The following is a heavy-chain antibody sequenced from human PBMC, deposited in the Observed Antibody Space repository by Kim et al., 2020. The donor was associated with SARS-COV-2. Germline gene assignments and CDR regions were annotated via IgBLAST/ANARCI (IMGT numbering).Heavy chain of an antibody. CDR3: ARFQQQLFSYYYYGMDV. Sequence: SETLSLTCAVYGGSFSGYYWSWIRQPPGKGLEWIGEINHSGSTNYNPSLKSRVTISVDTSKNQFSLKLSSVTAADTAVYYCARFQQQLFSYYYYGMDVWG. CDR1: GGSFSGYY. CDR2: INHSGST. V-gene: IGHV4-34*01. J-gene: IGHJ6*01. D-gene: IGHD6-13*01.